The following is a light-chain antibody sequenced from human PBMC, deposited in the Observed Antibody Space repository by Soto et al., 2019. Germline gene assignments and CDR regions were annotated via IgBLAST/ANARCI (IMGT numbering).Light chain of an antibody. Sequence: QTVVTQPASVSGSPGQSITISCTGTSSDVGGYNYVSWYQQHPGKAPKLMIYDVSNRPSGVSNRFSGSKSGNTASLTISGLQAEDEADYYCNSYTSSTTLHVFGTGTKVTVL. J-gene: IGLJ1*01. V-gene: IGLV2-14*01. CDR1: SSDVGGYNY. CDR2: DVS. CDR3: NSYTSSTTLHV.